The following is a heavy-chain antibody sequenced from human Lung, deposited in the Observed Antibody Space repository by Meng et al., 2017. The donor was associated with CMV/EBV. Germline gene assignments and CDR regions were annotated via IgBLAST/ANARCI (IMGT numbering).Heavy chain of an antibody. CDR1: GDSITNHNW. Sequence: QGPLRGSGPALGKPSATLSLTCAVSGDSITNHNWWAWVRQPPGKGLEWIGEIPHRGSSAYNPSLKSRVSMSIDKSKNQLSLKLTSVTAADTAVYHCLRRSGGSVWGQGTLVTVSS. V-gene: IGHV4-4*02. CDR2: IPHRGSS. CDR3: LRRSGGSV. J-gene: IGHJ1*01. D-gene: IGHD3-10*01.